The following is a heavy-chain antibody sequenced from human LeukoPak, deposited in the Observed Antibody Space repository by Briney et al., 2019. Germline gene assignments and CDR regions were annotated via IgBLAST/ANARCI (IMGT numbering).Heavy chain of an antibody. J-gene: IGHJ4*02. Sequence: SETLSLTCTVSGGSISSYYWSWIRQPPGKGLEWIGYIYYSGSTNYNPSLKSRVTTSVDTSKNQFSLKLSSVTAADTAVYYCARSTYYDFWSGYPFDYWGQGTLVTVSS. V-gene: IGHV4-59*01. CDR3: ARSTYYDFWSGYPFDY. D-gene: IGHD3-3*01. CDR2: IYYSGST. CDR1: GGSISSYY.